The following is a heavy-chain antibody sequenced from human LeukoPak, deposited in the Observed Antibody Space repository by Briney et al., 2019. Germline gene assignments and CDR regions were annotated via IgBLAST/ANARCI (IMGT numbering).Heavy chain of an antibody. CDR2: ISSSSSYI. CDR1: GFTFSSYS. Sequence: GGPLRLSCAASGFTFSSYSMNWVRQAPGKGLEWVSSISSSSSYIYYADSVKGRFTISRDNAKNSLYLQVNSLRAEDTAVYYCARDKGDETWFGELFSRVGYYYGMDVWGQGTTVTVSS. J-gene: IGHJ6*02. CDR3: ARDKGDETWFGELFSRVGYYYGMDV. V-gene: IGHV3-21*01. D-gene: IGHD3-10*01.